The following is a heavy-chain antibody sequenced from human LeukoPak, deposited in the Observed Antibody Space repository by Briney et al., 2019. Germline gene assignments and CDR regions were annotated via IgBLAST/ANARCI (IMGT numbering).Heavy chain of an antibody. J-gene: IGHJ5*02. Sequence: SETLSLTCTVSGGSISSSNYYWGWIRQPPGKGLEWIGSIYYSGSTYYKPSLKSRVTMSVDTSKNQFSLKLSSVTAADTAVYYCARDGRHGSGSVDPWGQGTLVTVSS. CDR3: ARDGRHGSGSVDP. V-gene: IGHV4-39*07. CDR2: IYYSGST. CDR1: GGSISSSNYY. D-gene: IGHD3-10*01.